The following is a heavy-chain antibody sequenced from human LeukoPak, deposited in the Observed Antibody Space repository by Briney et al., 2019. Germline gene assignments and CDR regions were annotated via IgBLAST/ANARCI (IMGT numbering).Heavy chain of an antibody. D-gene: IGHD2-2*01. CDR1: RFSFSTYA. CDR3: AKESVGFCSNTNCYYFDY. CDR2: FTAGGNT. Sequence: PGGSLRLSCTTSRFSFSTYAMSWVRQAPGKGLEWVSTFTAGGNTYYADSVKGRFTISRDKSKNTLYLQMNSLGAGDTAVYYCAKESVGFCSNTNCYYFDYWGQGTLVTVSS. J-gene: IGHJ4*02. V-gene: IGHV3-23*01.